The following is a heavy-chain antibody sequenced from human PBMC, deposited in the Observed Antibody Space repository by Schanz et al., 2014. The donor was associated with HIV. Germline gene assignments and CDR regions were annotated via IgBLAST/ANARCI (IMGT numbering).Heavy chain of an antibody. CDR2: ISGGSGST. D-gene: IGHD1-20*01. J-gene: IGHJ6*02. CDR3: AKTSITLGMDV. CDR1: GLTLSSYG. V-gene: IGHV3-23*01. Sequence: EVQVLESGGDLVQPGGSLRLSCAASGLTLSSYGMSWVRQAPGKGLEWVSSISGGSGSTFYADSVKGRFTISRVNSKNTLYLQMNSLRAEDTATYYCAKTSITLGMDVWGQGTTVTVSS.